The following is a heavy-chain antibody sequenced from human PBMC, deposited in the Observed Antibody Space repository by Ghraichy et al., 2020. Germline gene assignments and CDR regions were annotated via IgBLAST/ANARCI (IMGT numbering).Heavy chain of an antibody. CDR3: ATTEDPYFDY. CDR1: GGSISSSSYY. CDR2: IYYSGST. J-gene: IGHJ4*02. V-gene: IGHV4-39*01. Sequence: SETLSLTCTVSGGSISSSSYYWGSIRQPPGKGLEWIGSIYYSGSTYYNPSLKSRVTISVDTSKNQFSLKLSSVTAADTAVYYCATTEDPYFDYWGQGTLVTVSS.